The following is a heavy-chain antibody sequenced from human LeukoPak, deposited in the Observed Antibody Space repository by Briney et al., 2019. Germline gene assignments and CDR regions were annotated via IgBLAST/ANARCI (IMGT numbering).Heavy chain of an antibody. CDR3: AERTGSRYGDFDY. Sequence: GGSLRLSCAVSGFTFSTYAMNWVRRAPGKGLEWLSGISGSGGSTYYADSVKGRFTISRDNSKNTLYLQMNSLRAEDTAVYYCAERTGSRYGDFDYWGQGTLVTVSS. CDR1: GFTFSTYA. J-gene: IGHJ4*02. CDR2: ISGSGGST. V-gene: IGHV3-23*01. D-gene: IGHD4-17*01.